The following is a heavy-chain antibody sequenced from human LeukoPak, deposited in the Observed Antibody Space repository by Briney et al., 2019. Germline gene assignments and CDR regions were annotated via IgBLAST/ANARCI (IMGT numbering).Heavy chain of an antibody. V-gene: IGHV3-7*01. CDR3: VRESRPGGAMGLYHNLNY. CDR2: IKEDGTEK. Sequence: GGSLRLSCAGSGFTFSDFWMTWVRQTPGKGLEWVANIKEDGTEKNLVDSVKGRFTISRDNTKNLLFLEMNNLRGDDTAIYYCVRESRPGGAMGLYHNLNYWGQGTLVAVSS. D-gene: IGHD1-1*01. J-gene: IGHJ4*02. CDR1: GFTFSDFW.